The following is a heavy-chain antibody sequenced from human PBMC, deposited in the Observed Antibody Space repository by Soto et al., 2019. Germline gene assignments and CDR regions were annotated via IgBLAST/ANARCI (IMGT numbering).Heavy chain of an antibody. CDR2: ISGSGGST. Sequence: EVQLLESGGGLVQPGGSLRLSCAASGFTFSSYAMRWVRQAPGKGLEWVSAISGSGGSTYYADSVKGRFTISRDNSKNTLYLQMNSLRAEDTAVYYCAKRRGYSYGNSYYYYMDVWGKGTTVTVSS. CDR3: AKRRGYSYGNSYYYYMDV. V-gene: IGHV3-23*01. CDR1: GFTFSSYA. D-gene: IGHD5-18*01. J-gene: IGHJ6*03.